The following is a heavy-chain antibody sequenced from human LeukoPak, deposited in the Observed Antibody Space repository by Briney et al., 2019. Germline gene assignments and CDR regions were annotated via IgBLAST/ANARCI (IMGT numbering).Heavy chain of an antibody. CDR3: ARASDLDSFDY. CDR2: INAYNGNT. Sequence: ASVTLSCKASGYTFTTYGISWVRHAPGQGLEWMGWINAYNGNTIYAQKLQGRVTITTDTSASTAYMELRSLRSDDTAVYYCARASDLDSFDYWGQGTLVTVSS. V-gene: IGHV1-18*01. CDR1: GYTFTTYG. J-gene: IGHJ4*02.